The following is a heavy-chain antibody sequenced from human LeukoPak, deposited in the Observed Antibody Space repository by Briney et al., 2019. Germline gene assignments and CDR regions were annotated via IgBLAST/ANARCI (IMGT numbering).Heavy chain of an antibody. CDR3: ARGWGSKVYASAFDV. D-gene: IGHD2-8*01. J-gene: IGHJ3*01. Sequence: PGGSLTLSCAASGFTFSSYSMNWLRQAPGKGLEWVSYISSSSSTIYYADSVKGRFTISRDNTKNSLYLQMTSLRAEDTAVYYCARGWGSKVYASAFDVWGQGTMVTVSS. V-gene: IGHV3-48*01. CDR2: ISSSSSTI. CDR1: GFTFSSYS.